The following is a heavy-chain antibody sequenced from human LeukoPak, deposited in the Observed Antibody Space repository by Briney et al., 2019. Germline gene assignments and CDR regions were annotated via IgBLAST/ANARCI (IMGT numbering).Heavy chain of an antibody. Sequence: PSETLSLTCTVSGGSISTYYWNWIRQPPGKGLEWIGYIYYSGSTNYNPSLKSRVTISVDTSKNQFSLNLTSATAADTAVYYCARGGIRQTFDNWGQGTLVTVSS. CDR3: ARGGIRQTFDN. CDR2: IYYSGST. V-gene: IGHV4-59*01. J-gene: IGHJ4*02. D-gene: IGHD3-3*02. CDR1: GGSISTYY.